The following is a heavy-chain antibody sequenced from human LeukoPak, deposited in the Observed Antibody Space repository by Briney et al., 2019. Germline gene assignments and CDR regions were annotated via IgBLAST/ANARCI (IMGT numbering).Heavy chain of an antibody. CDR3: ARGRSTGYPYYFEY. CDR1: GYTFTSYD. D-gene: IGHD5-12*01. CDR2: MNPNSGST. J-gene: IGHJ4*02. Sequence: AASVKVSCKASGYTFTSYDINWVRQATGQGLEWMGWMNPNSGSTGYAQKFQGRVTITRNTSISTAYMGLSGLRSEDTAVYYCARGRSTGYPYYFEYWGQGTLVTVSS. V-gene: IGHV1-8*03.